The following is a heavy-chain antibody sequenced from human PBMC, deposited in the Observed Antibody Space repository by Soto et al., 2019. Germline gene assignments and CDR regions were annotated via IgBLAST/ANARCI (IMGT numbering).Heavy chain of an antibody. CDR2: ISYDGSNK. Sequence: PGGSLRLSCAASGFTFSSYGMHWVRQAPGKGLEWVAVISYDGSNKYYAGSVKGRFTISRDNSKNTLYLQMNSLRAEDTAVYYCAKTSEYDFWSGYYGLSNWYDPWGQGTLVTVSS. V-gene: IGHV3-30*18. CDR3: AKTSEYDFWSGYYGLSNWYDP. J-gene: IGHJ5*02. CDR1: GFTFSSYG. D-gene: IGHD3-3*01.